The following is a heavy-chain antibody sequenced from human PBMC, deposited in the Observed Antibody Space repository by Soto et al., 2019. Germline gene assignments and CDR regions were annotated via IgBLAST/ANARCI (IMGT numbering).Heavy chain of an antibody. Sequence: SETLSLTCAVSGGSISSGGYSWGWIRQPPGKGLEWIGYIYHSGSTYYNPSLKGRVTISVDRSKNQFSLKLSSVTAADTAVYYCARRRNGPYDVFDIWGQGTMVTVSS. J-gene: IGHJ3*02. CDR2: IYHSGST. D-gene: IGHD2-8*01. CDR3: ARRRNGPYDVFDI. CDR1: GGSISSGGYS. V-gene: IGHV4-30-2*01.